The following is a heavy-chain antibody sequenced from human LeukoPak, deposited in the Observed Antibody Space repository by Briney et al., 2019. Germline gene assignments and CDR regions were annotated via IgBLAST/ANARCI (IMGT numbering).Heavy chain of an antibody. J-gene: IGHJ4*02. D-gene: IGHD1-26*01. CDR1: GFTFSSYA. CDR3: ARARRTYSGSYFDY. Sequence: GGSLRLSCAASGFTFSSYAMHWVRQAPGKGLEWVANIKQDGSEKYYVDSVKGRFTISRDNAKNSLYLQMNSLRAEDTAVYYCARARRTYSGSYFDYWGQGTLVTVSS. CDR2: IKQDGSEK. V-gene: IGHV3-7*01.